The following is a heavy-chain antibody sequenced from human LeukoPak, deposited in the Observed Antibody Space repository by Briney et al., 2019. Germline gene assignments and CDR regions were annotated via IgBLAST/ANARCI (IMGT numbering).Heavy chain of an antibody. CDR2: ISGSGGST. D-gene: IGHD6-6*01. Sequence: GGSLRLSCAASGFTFSSYAMSWVRQAPGKGLEWVSTISGSGGSTYYADSVKGRFTISRDISKNTLFLQMNSLGADDTAVYYCAKAKCSSSCDLLDYWGQGTLVTVSS. CDR3: AKAKCSSSCDLLDY. V-gene: IGHV3-23*01. CDR1: GFTFSSYA. J-gene: IGHJ4*02.